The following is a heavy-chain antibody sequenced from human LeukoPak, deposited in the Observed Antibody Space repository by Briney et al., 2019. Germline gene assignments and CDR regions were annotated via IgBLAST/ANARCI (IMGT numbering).Heavy chain of an antibody. CDR1: GFMFRTHW. CDR2: INQEGSEK. V-gene: IGHV3-7*01. Sequence: GGSVRLSCEVSGFMFRTHWMDWVGQAPGRGVEGVAYINQEGSEKYYVDSVKGGFTLSRDNTNNSLYLQTNSLRAEDTAVYYCSRALEVCGKGTTVTVSS. CDR3: SRALEV. J-gene: IGHJ6*04.